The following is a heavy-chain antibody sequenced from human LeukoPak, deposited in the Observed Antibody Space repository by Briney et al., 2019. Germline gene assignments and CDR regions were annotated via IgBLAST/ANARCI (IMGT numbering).Heavy chain of an antibody. CDR3: VRDPSNSGNWFDL. CDR2: LGTDGTYT. J-gene: IGHJ5*02. Sequence: PARSLRLSCAASGFNLRDYWMHWVRQAPGKGLVWVSRLGTDGTYTNYADSVKGRFTISRDNAKNTLYLQMDSLRAEDTAFYYCVRDPSNSGNWFDLWGQGTLVTVSS. V-gene: IGHV3-74*01. CDR1: GFNLRDYW. D-gene: IGHD4-11*01.